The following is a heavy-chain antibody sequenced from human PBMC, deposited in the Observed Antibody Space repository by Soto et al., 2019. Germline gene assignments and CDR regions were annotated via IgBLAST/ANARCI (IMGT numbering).Heavy chain of an antibody. CDR1: GFSFGAYT. CDR3: ARDGYSGRSDGFDI. Sequence: QVQLVESGGGVVQPGMSLRLSCAASGFSFGAYTMHWVRQPPGKGLGWVAAISYDGNSEDYTDPGKGRFTASRDNFKNTVSLQMNGLKSEDTAVYYCARDGYSGRSDGFDIWGQGTMVTVSS. V-gene: IGHV3-30-3*01. J-gene: IGHJ3*02. D-gene: IGHD1-26*01. CDR2: ISYDGNSE.